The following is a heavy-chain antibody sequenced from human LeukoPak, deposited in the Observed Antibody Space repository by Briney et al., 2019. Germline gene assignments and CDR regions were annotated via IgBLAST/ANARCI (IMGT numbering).Heavy chain of an antibody. V-gene: IGHV3-7*01. J-gene: IGHJ4*02. CDR3: ARVPFGLGYFDY. D-gene: IGHD3/OR15-3a*01. CDR1: GFTFSSYW. Sequence: GGSLRLSCAASGFTFSSYWMTWVRQAPGKGLEWVANIREDGSEKYYVDSVKGRFTVSRDNAKSSLYLQMNSLRAEDTAVYYCARVPFGLGYFDYWGQGTLVTVSS. CDR2: IREDGSEK.